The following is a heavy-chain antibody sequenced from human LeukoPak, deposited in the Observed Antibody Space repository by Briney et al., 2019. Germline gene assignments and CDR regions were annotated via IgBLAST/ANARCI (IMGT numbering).Heavy chain of an antibody. CDR2: INPSGGNT. V-gene: IGHV1-46*01. CDR3: ARGSNAEYFQH. Sequence: ASVKVSCKASGYTSSSYYVHWVRQAPGQGLEWMGIINPSGGNTRNAQKFQGRVTMTRDTSTSTVYMELSSLRSEDTAVYYCARGSNAEYFQHWGQGTLVTVSS. D-gene: IGHD4-11*01. CDR1: GYTSSSYY. J-gene: IGHJ1*01.